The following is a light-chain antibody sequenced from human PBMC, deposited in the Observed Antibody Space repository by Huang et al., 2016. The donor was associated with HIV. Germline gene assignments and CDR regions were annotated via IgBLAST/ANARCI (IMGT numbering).Light chain of an antibody. V-gene: IGKV1-39*01. Sequence: DIQLTQSPSSLSASVGDGITITCLASENIVYSLSWFQQKPGHAPKALIYAASRLPAGVPSKFSGTGSGTNFTLSINGLGPEDFATYYCQQSRNLPRTYGGGTKVDI. CDR3: QQSRNLPRT. J-gene: IGKJ4*01. CDR2: AAS. CDR1: ENIVYS.